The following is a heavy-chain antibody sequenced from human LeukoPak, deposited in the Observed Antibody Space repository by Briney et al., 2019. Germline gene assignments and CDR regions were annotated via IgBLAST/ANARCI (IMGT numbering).Heavy chain of an antibody. D-gene: IGHD6-19*01. V-gene: IGHV3-66*01. CDR1: GFTVRSNY. CDR3: AREVFSSGWSSFDY. J-gene: IGHJ4*02. CDR2: IYSGGST. Sequence: GGSLRLSCAASGFTVRSNYLSWVRQAPGKGLEWVSVIYSGGSTDYADSVKGRFTISRDNAKNTLSLQMNSLRAEDTAVYYCAREVFSSGWSSFDYWGQGTLVTVSS.